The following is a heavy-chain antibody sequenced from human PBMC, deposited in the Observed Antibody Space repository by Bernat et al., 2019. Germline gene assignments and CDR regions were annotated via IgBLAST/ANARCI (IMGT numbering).Heavy chain of an antibody. Sequence: EVQLVESGGGLVQPGGSLRLPCAASGFTFSSYWMHWVRQAPGKGLVWVSRINGDGSSTSYADSLKCRFTISRDNGKNTLYLPLNRLRVEDTAVYYCARDDDVTPSSVFDYWRQGTLVTVSS. D-gene: IGHD1-1*01. V-gene: IGHV3-74*01. CDR1: GFTFSSYW. CDR3: ARDDDVTPSSVFDY. CDR2: INGDGSST. J-gene: IGHJ4*02.